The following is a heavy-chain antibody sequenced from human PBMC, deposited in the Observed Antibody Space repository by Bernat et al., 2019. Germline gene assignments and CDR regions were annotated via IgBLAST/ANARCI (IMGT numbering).Heavy chain of an antibody. CDR1: GFTFSSYS. V-gene: IGHV3-21*01. Sequence: EVQLVESGGGLVKPGGSLRLSCAASGFTFSSYSMNWVRQAPGKGLEWVSSISSSSSYIYYADSVKGRFTISRDNAKNSLYLQMTSLRAEDTAVYYCARDTSPLPPSSSWYGPYYYGMDVWGQGTLVTVSS. CDR2: ISSSSSYI. D-gene: IGHD6-13*01. CDR3: ARDTSPLPPSSSWYGPYYYGMDV. J-gene: IGHJ6*02.